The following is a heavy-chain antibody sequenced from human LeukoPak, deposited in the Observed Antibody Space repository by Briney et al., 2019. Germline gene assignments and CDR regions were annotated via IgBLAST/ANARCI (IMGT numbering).Heavy chain of an antibody. J-gene: IGHJ3*02. Sequence: GGSLRLSCAASGFTFDDYAMHWVRQAPGKGLEWVSGISWNSGSIGYADSVKGRFTISRDNAKNSLYLQMNSLRAEDMALYYCAKGTTGDLRLSAAFDIWGQGTMVTVSS. V-gene: IGHV3-9*03. CDR2: ISWNSGSI. CDR1: GFTFDDYA. CDR3: AKGTTGDLRLSAAFDI. D-gene: IGHD7-27*01.